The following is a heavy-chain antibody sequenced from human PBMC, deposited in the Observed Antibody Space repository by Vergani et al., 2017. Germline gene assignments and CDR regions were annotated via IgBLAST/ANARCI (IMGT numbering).Heavy chain of an antibody. CDR2: ISSSSSTI. Sequence: EVQLVESGGGLVQPGGSLRLSCAASGFTFSSYSMNWVRQAPGKGLEWVSYISSSSSTIYYADSVKGRFTISRDNAKNSLYLQMNSLRAEDTAVYYCARDGVDRAMVTSYYYYGMDVWGQGTMVTVSS. D-gene: IGHD5-18*01. CDR3: ARDGVDRAMVTSYYYYGMDV. CDR1: GFTFSSYS. J-gene: IGHJ6*02. V-gene: IGHV3-48*01.